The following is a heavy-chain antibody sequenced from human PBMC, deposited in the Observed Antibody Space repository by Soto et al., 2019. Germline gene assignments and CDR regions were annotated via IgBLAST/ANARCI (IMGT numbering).Heavy chain of an antibody. V-gene: IGHV1-69*02. CDR2: IIPILGIA. D-gene: IGHD4-17*01. Sequence: ASVKVSCKASGGTFSSYTISWVRQAPGQGLEWMGRIIPILGIANYAQKFQGRVTITADKSTSTAYMELSSLRSKDTAVYYCARSHGRVTTYAFDIWGQGTMVTVSS. CDR1: GGTFSSYT. CDR3: ARSHGRVTTYAFDI. J-gene: IGHJ3*02.